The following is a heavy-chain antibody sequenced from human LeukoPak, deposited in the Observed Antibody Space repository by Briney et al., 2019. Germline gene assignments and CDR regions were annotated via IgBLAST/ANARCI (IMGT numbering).Heavy chain of an antibody. CDR1: GGTFSSYG. CDR2: ISAYNGNT. Sequence: ASVKVSCKASGGTFSSYGISWVRQAPGQGLEWMGWISAYNGNTNYAQKLQGRVTMTTDTSTSTAYMELRSLRSDDTAVYYCARNDYGDYGGAFDIWGQGTMVTVSS. CDR3: ARNDYGDYGGAFDI. J-gene: IGHJ3*02. V-gene: IGHV1-18*01. D-gene: IGHD4-17*01.